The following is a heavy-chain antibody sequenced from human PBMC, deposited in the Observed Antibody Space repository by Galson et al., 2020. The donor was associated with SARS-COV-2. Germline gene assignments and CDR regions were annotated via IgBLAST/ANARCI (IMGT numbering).Heavy chain of an antibody. D-gene: IGHD3-3*01. Sequence: HGESLKISCKGSGYSFTSYWISWVRQMPGKGLEWMGRIDTSDSYTNYSPSFQGHVTISADKSISTAYLQWSSLKASDTAMYYCARFDTIFGVVISGPDYWGQGTLVTVSS. CDR3: ARFDTIFGVVISGPDY. CDR1: GYSFTSYW. CDR2: IDTSDSYT. J-gene: IGHJ4*02. V-gene: IGHV5-10-1*01.